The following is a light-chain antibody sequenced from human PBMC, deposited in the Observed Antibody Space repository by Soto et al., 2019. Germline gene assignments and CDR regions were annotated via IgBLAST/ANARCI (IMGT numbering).Light chain of an antibody. CDR2: GAS. Sequence: DIQMTQSPSSLSASVGGRVTITCRAGHDIDIYLNWYQQKPGKAPKLLIYGASTLQSGVPSKFSGSGSGTDFTLTISDLQPEDLATYYCQQSFNNPLTFGGGTKIEIK. V-gene: IGKV1-39*01. CDR1: HDIDIY. J-gene: IGKJ4*01. CDR3: QQSFNNPLT.